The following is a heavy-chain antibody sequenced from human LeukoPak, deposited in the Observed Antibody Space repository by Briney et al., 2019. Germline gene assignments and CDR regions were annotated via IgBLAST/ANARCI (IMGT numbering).Heavy chain of an antibody. CDR3: AKRPLEWLLYTYHYFDY. CDR2: ISGSGGST. V-gene: IGHV3-23*01. D-gene: IGHD3-3*01. J-gene: IGHJ4*02. Sequence: GGSLRLSCAASGFTFSSYAMSRVRQAPGKGLEWVSAISGSGGSTYYADSVKGRFTISRDNSKNTLYLQMNSLRAEDTAVYYCAKRPLEWLLYTYHYFDYWGQGTLVTVSS. CDR1: GFTFSSYA.